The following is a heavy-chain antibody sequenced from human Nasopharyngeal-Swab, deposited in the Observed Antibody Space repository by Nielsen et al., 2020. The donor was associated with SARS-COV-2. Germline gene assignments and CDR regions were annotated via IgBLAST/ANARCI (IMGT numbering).Heavy chain of an antibody. CDR2: IYSGGST. J-gene: IGHJ5*02. D-gene: IGHD6-13*01. V-gene: IGHV3-53*01. Sequence: WIRQPPGKGLEWVSVIYSGGSTYYADSVKGRFTISRDNSKNTLHLQMNSLRAEDTAVYYCARERGVAAAGTWFDPWGQGTLVTASS. CDR3: ARERGVAAAGTWFDP.